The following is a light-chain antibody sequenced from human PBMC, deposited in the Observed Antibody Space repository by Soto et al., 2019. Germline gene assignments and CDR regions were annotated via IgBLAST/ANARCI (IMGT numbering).Light chain of an antibody. CDR2: SNN. CDR3: AAWDDSLNGWV. J-gene: IGLJ3*02. V-gene: IGLV1-44*01. CDR1: SSNIGSKT. Sequence: QAVVTQPPSASGTPGQRVNISWSGSSSNIGSKTVNWYKQLPGTAPKVLIYSNNQRPSGVPDRFSGSKSGTSASLAISGLQSEDEADYYCAAWDDSLNGWVCGGGTKLTVL.